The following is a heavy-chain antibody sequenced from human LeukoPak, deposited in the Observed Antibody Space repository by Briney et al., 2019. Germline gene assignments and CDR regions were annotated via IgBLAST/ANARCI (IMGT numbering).Heavy chain of an antibody. V-gene: IGHV3-30*02. J-gene: IGHJ4*02. D-gene: IGHD3-3*01. CDR3: SREVGVSYYDFWSGYLDY. Sequence: GGSLRLSCAASGFTFSSYGMHWVRQAPGKGLEWVAFIRYDGSNKYYADSVKGRFTISRDNSKNTLYLQMNSLRAEDTAVYYCSREVGVSYYDFWSGYLDYWGQGTLVTVSS. CDR2: IRYDGSNK. CDR1: GFTFSSYG.